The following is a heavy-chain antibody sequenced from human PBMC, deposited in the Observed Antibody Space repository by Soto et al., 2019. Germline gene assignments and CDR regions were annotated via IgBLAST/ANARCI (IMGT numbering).Heavy chain of an antibody. CDR2: IDTSGST. V-gene: IGHV4-4*07. Sequence: SETLSLTCTVFGGSISSYYWSWIRQPSGKGLEWIGRIDTSGSTNYNPSLESRVTMSVDTSKNQFSLKLSSVTAAATAVYYCAREGTMVREYEYYGMDVWGQGTTVTVSS. J-gene: IGHJ6*02. D-gene: IGHD3-10*01. CDR3: AREGTMVREYEYYGMDV. CDR1: GGSISSYY.